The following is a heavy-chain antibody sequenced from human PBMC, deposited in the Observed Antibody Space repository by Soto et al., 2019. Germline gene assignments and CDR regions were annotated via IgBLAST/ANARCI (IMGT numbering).Heavy chain of an antibody. CDR3: ARDSGVVAATLSSYYCMDV. J-gene: IGHJ6*02. Sequence: QVQLVQSGAEVKKPGSSVKVSCKASGGTFSSYAISWVRQAPGQGLEWMGGIIPIFGTANYAQKFQGRVTITADESTSNAYIELSSLRSEDTAVYYCARDSGVVAATLSSYYCMDVWGQGTTVTVSS. V-gene: IGHV1-69*01. CDR2: IIPIFGTA. CDR1: GGTFSSYA. D-gene: IGHD2-15*01.